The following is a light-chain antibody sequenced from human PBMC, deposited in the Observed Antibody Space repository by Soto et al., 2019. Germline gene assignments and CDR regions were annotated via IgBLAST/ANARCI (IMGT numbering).Light chain of an antibody. J-gene: IGKJ4*01. V-gene: IGKV3-20*01. Sequence: EILLTQSPGTLSLSPSETATLSCRASQGVRYNYLAWYQQRPGQPPRLLIYAAASRAPGIPDRFSGSVSGTDFTLTICSLEPEDFAVYFCQQYGTSPVTSGGGTKVDIK. CDR1: QGVRYNY. CDR2: AAA. CDR3: QQYGTSPVT.